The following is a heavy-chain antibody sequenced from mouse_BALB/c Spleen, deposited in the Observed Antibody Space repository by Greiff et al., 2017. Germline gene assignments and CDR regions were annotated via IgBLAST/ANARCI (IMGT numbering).Heavy chain of an antibody. J-gene: IGHJ4*01. CDR2: INPSSGYT. D-gene: IGHD1-1*01. CDR3: APVVNYYAMDY. CDR1: GYTFTSYT. V-gene: IGHV1-4*02. Sequence: QVQLQQSAAELARPGASVKMSCKASGYTFTSYTMHWVKQRPGQGLEWIGYINPSSGYTEYNQKFKDKTTLTADKSSSTAYMQLSSLTSEDSAVYYCAPVVNYYAMDYWGQGTSVTVSS.